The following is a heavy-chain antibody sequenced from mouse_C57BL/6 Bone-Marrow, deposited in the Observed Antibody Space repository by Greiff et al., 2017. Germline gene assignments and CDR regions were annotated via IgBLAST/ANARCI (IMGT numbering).Heavy chain of an antibody. CDR3: KGPSYSLLTY. J-gene: IGHJ3*01. V-gene: IGHV1-15*01. CDR2: IDPETGGT. Sequence: VQLQQSGAELVRPGASVTLSCKASGYTFTDYEMHWVKQTPVHGLEWIGAIDPETGGTAYNQKFKGKAILTADKSSSTAYMELRSLTSEDSAVXYCKGPSYSLLTYWGQGTLVTVSA. CDR1: GYTFTDYE. D-gene: IGHD2-10*01.